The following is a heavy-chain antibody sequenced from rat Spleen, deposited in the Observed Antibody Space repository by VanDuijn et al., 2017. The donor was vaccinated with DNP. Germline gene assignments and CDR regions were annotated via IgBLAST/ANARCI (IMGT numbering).Heavy chain of an antibody. CDR1: GFTFSAYY. D-gene: IGHD4-1*01. Sequence: EVQLVESGGGLVQPGRSLKLSCAASGFTFSAYYMAWVRQAPAKGLEWVAYIGSPAYAPYYADSVKGRFTISRDNAKSTLHLQMNSLRSEDMATYYCTRRAYYFDYWGQGVMVTVSS. V-gene: IGHV5-27*01. CDR3: TRRAYYFDY. J-gene: IGHJ2*01. CDR2: IGSPAYAP.